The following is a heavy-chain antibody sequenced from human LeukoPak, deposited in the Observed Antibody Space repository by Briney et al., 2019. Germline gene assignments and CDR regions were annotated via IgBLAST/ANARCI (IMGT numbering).Heavy chain of an antibody. CDR3: ARFSGTFHYYYMDV. CDR2: IHYSVSA. D-gene: IGHD1-26*01. CDR1: GGSISTYY. J-gene: IGHJ6*03. V-gene: IGHV4-59*01. Sequence: SETLSLTRTVSGGSISTYYWSWIRQPPGKGLEWVGDIHYSVSADYNPSLKSRVTISVDTSRNQFSLKLTSVTAADTAVYYCARFSGTFHYYYMDVWGKGTTVTVSS.